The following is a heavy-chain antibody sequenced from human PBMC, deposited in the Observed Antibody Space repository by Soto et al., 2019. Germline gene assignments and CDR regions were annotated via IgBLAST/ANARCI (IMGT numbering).Heavy chain of an antibody. J-gene: IGHJ6*02. Sequence: GGSLRLSCAASGFTFSSYAMSWVRQAPGKGLEWVSAISGSGGSTYYADSVKGRFTISRDNSKNTLYLQMNSLRAEDTAVYYCAKVSLQDIVVVPAAYYYYGMDVWGQGTTVTVSS. D-gene: IGHD2-2*01. CDR1: GFTFSSYA. CDR3: AKVSLQDIVVVPAAYYYYGMDV. V-gene: IGHV3-23*01. CDR2: ISGSGGST.